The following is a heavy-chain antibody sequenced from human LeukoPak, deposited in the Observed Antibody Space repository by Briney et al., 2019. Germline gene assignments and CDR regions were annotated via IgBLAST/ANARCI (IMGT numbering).Heavy chain of an antibody. CDR2: ISWNSGSI. CDR3: AKDIFGYCSGGSCYRAAFDI. V-gene: IGHV3-9*01. J-gene: IGHJ3*02. D-gene: IGHD2-15*01. CDR1: GFTFDDYA. Sequence: GGSLRLSCAASGFTFDDYAMHWVRQAPGKGLEWVSGISWNSGSIGYADSVKGRFTISRDNAKNSLYLQVNSLRAEDTALYYCAKDIFGYCSGGSCYRAAFDIWGQGTMVTVSS.